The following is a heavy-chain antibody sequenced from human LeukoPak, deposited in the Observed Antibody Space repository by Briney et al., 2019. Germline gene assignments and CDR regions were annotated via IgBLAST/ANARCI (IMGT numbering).Heavy chain of an antibody. CDR1: GGSISSGSYY. CDR3: ARESDWDYGGNVYFDY. J-gene: IGHJ4*02. Sequence: SETLSLTCTVSGGSISSGSYYWGWIRQPPGKGLEWIGNIYYSGSTYYNPSLKSRVTISVDTSKNQFSLKLSSVTAADTAVYYCARESDWDYGGNVYFDYWGQGTLVTVSS. V-gene: IGHV4-39*07. CDR2: IYYSGST. D-gene: IGHD4-23*01.